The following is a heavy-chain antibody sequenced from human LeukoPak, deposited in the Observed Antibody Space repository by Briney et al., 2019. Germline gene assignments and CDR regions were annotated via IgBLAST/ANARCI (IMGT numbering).Heavy chain of an antibody. D-gene: IGHD3-3*01. J-gene: IGHJ4*02. V-gene: IGHV3-15*01. CDR2: IKSKTDGGTT. CDR3: NTVLLDYDFWSGYSNYFDY. Sequence: GGSLRLSCAASGFTFSNAWMSWVRQAPGKGLEWVGRIKSKTDGGTTDYAAPVKGRFTISRDDSKNTLYLQMNSLKTEDTAVYYCNTVLLDYDFWSGYSNYFDYWGQGTLVTVSS. CDR1: GFTFSNAW.